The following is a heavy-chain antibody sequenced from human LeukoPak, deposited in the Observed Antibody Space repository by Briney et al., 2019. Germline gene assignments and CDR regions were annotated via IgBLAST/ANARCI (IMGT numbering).Heavy chain of an antibody. CDR1: GGTFSSYA. CDR3: ARDDSVRRYYDSSGYSPDY. D-gene: IGHD3-22*01. J-gene: IGHJ4*02. Sequence: SVKVSCKASGGTFSSYAISWVRQAPGQGLEWMGIINPSGGSTSYAQKFQGRVTMTRDTSTSTVYMELSSLRSEDTAVYYCARDDSVRRYYDSSGYSPDYWGQGTLVTVSS. CDR2: INPSGGST. V-gene: IGHV1-46*01.